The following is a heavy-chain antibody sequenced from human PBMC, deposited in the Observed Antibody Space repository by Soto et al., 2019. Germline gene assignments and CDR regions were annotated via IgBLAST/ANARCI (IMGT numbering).Heavy chain of an antibody. Sequence: GGSLRLSCAASGFTFNTYAMTWVRQAPGEGLQWVSAISSSGDNTFYADFVKGRFTISRDNSKSTLYLQMNRLTAEDTAVYYCARNTIPLPHFWGPGTLVTGSS. D-gene: IGHD1-1*01. J-gene: IGHJ4*02. CDR1: GFTFNTYA. V-gene: IGHV3-23*01. CDR2: ISSSGDNT. CDR3: ARNTIPLPHF.